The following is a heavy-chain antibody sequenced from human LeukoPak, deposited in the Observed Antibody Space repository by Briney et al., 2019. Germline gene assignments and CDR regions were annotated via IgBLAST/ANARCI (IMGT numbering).Heavy chain of an antibody. Sequence: PGGSLRLSCAASGFIFSDYYMSWIRQAPGKGLEWISYNSNNGRTIHYADSVKGRFIISRDNTKKSLYLQMNSLRVEDTAVYYCARAAGWLDPWGRGTLVTVPS. CDR3: ARAAGWLDP. V-gene: IGHV3-11*01. D-gene: IGHD6-13*01. J-gene: IGHJ5*02. CDR1: GFIFSDYY. CDR2: NSNNGRTI.